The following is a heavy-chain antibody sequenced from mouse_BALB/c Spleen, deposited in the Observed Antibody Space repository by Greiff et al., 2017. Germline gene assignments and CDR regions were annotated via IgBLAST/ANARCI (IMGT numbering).Heavy chain of an antibody. D-gene: IGHD4-1*01. CDR2: IDPANGNT. Sequence: EVQLQQSGAELVKPGASVKLSCTASGFNIKDTYMHWVKQRPEQGLEWIGRIDPANGNTKYDPKFQGKATITADTSSNTAYLQLSSLTSEDTAVYYCARSGTREAMDYWGQGTSVTVSS. J-gene: IGHJ4*01. CDR3: ARSGTREAMDY. V-gene: IGHV14-3*02. CDR1: GFNIKDTY.